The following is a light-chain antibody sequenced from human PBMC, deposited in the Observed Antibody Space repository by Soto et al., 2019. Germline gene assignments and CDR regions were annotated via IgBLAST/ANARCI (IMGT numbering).Light chain of an antibody. CDR1: RSNVGAYNY. CDR2: DVS. CDR3: SSYTSATTYV. Sequence: QSALTQLPSVSGSPGQSITISCTGPRSNVGAYNYDSWYQQYPGEAPKVIIYDVSHRPAGVSNRFSGSKSGNTASLTISGLQTQDEADYYCSSYTSATTYVFGTG. V-gene: IGLV2-14*01. J-gene: IGLJ1*01.